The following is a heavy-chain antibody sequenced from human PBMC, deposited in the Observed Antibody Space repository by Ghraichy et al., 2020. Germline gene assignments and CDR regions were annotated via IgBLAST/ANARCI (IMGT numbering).Heavy chain of an antibody. J-gene: IGHJ5*02. CDR1: GFTFYSYA. V-gene: IGHV3-23*01. D-gene: IGHD3-3*01. CDR3: ARDPQIYVSCGYYTS. Sequence: GGSLRLSCAASGFTFYSYAMSWVRQAPGKGLEWVSGISDSGVDTFYADSVKGRFTVSRDNSQDMLYLQMNNLGPDDSAVYYCARDPQIYVSCGYYTSWGPGTLVTVSS. CDR2: ISDSGVDT.